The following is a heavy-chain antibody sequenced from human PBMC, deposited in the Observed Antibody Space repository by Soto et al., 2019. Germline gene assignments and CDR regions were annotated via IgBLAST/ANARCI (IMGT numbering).Heavy chain of an antibody. D-gene: IGHD5-18*01. CDR2: IKSDGSVT. Sequence: PGGSLRLSCVASGFTLSSYWMHWVRRAPGKGLVWVSRIKSDGSVTNYADSVKGRFTISRDNSKNTLYLQMNSLRAEDTAVYYCAKDRRGYSYVLGKFDYWGQGTLVTVSS. V-gene: IGHV3-74*01. CDR1: GFTLSSYW. CDR3: AKDRRGYSYVLGKFDY. J-gene: IGHJ4*02.